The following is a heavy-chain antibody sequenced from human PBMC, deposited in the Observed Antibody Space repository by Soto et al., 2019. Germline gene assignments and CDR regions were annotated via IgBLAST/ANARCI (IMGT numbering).Heavy chain of an antibody. J-gene: IGHJ6*02. CDR1: GFTFEDYA. Sequence: EVQLVESGGGLVQPGRSLRLSCVGSGFTFEDYAMHWVRQAPGKGLEWVSGISWNSGSIAYGDSVKGRFTISRDNDXNSLVLQMNSLRAEDTALYYCAKGRGRYYYYDMAVWGQGTTVTVSS. V-gene: IGHV3-9*01. CDR2: ISWNSGSI. CDR3: AKGRGRYYYYDMAV. D-gene: IGHD3-10*01.